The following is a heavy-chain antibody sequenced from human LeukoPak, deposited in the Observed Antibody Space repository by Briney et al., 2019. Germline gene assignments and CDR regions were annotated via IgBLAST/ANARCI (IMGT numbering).Heavy chain of an antibody. CDR2: INPNSGGT. CDR3: ARVGGGDDFDY. D-gene: IGHD2-21*01. V-gene: IGHV1-2*02. J-gene: IGHJ4*02. CDR1: GYTFTSYG. Sequence: ASVKVSCKASGYTFTSYGISWVRQAPGQGLEWMGWINPNSGGTNYAQKFQGRVTMTRDTSISTAYMELSRLRSDDTAVYYCARVGGGDDFDYWGQGTLVTVSS.